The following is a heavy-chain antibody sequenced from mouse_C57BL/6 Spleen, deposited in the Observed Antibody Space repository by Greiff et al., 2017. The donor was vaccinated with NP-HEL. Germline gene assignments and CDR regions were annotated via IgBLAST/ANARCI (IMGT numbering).Heavy chain of an antibody. Sequence: VQLQQSGPELVKPGASVKISCKASGYSFTGYYMNWVKQSPEKSLEWIGEINPSTGGTTYNQKFTAKATLTVDTSSSTAYMQLKSLTSEDSAVYYCARWIYSGSRERTYYAMGYWGQGTSVTVST. CDR1: GYSFTGYY. V-gene: IGHV1-42*01. J-gene: IGHJ4*01. CDR2: INPSTGGT. D-gene: IGHD1-1*01. CDR3: ARWIYSGSRERTYYAMGY.